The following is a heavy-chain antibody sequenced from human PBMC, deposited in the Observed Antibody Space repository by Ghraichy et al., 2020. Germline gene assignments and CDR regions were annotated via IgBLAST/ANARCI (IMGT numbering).Heavy chain of an antibody. V-gene: IGHV3-21*01. D-gene: IGHD3-3*01. CDR1: GFTFSTYT. Sequence: LSLTCAASGFTFSTYTMNWVRQAPGKGLEWVSSISSGSSYIYYADSVRGRFTISRDNAKNSLYLQMNSLRAEDTAVYYCARERSGWDAFDIWGQGTMVTVS. J-gene: IGHJ3*02. CDR3: ARERSGWDAFDI. CDR2: ISSGSSYI.